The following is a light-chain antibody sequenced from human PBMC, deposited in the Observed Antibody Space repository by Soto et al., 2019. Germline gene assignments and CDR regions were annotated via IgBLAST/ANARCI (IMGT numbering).Light chain of an antibody. V-gene: IGKV1-5*01. CDR3: QQYYSYWT. J-gene: IGKJ1*01. CDR2: DAF. CDR1: QAISNW. Sequence: DIQMTQSPSTLSASVGDRVTITCRASQAISNWLAWYQQKPGKAPKLLIYDAFSLEGGAPSRFSGSGSGTEFTLTLSSLQPDDFAAYYCQQYYSYWTFGQGTKVEIK.